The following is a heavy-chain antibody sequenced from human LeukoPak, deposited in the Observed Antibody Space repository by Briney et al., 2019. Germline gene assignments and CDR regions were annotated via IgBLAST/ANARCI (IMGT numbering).Heavy chain of an antibody. J-gene: IGHJ4*02. D-gene: IGHD6-19*01. Sequence: GSSVKVSCKASGGTFTSYAISWVRQAPGQGLEWMGRIIPILGIANYAQKFQGRVTITADKSTSTAYMELSSLRSEDTAVYYCARGQWLEPIDYWGQGTLVTVSS. V-gene: IGHV1-69*04. CDR3: ARGQWLEPIDY. CDR1: GGTFTSYA. CDR2: IIPILGIA.